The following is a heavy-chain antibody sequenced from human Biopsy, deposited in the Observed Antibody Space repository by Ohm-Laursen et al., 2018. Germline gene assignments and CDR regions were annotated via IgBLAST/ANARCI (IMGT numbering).Heavy chain of an antibody. CDR1: GYTFTGDY. CDR2: IDPKTGGT. V-gene: IGHV1-2*02. Sequence: ASVKVSCKASGYTFTGDYIHWVRQAPGQGLEWMGWIDPKTGGTEYAQKFRGRVTMTRDTSISTAYMELSRLTSDDTAVYYCARERDPWGQGTLVTVSS. CDR3: ARERDP. J-gene: IGHJ5*02.